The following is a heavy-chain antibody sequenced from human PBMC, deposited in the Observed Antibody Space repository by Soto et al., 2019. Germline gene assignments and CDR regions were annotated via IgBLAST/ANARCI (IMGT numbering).Heavy chain of an antibody. CDR2: VNPILSMS. J-gene: IGHJ4*02. CDR3: ATSYGSGYRAFDY. D-gene: IGHD3-10*01. CDR1: GDTFNFYS. V-gene: IGHV1-69*02. Sequence: SVKVSCKASGDTFNFYSINWVRQAPGLGLEWMGRVNPILSMSNYAQRFQGRVTMTADKSTSTAYMELSGLRSDDTAIYYCATSYGSGYRAFDYWGQGALVTV.